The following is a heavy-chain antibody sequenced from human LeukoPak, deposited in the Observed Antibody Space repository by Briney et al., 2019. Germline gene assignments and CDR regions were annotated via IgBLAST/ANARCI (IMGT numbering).Heavy chain of an antibody. CDR1: GGSISSYL. V-gene: IGHV4-59*01. D-gene: IGHD1-1*01. J-gene: IGHJ4*02. CDR3: ARVGDWNDLVY. CDR2: ILYSGTTT. Sequence: SETLSLTCTVSGGSISSYLWSWIRQTPGKGLEWIGYILYSGTTTNYNPSLKSRVTISVDTSKNQFSLKLSSVTAADTAVYYCARVGDWNDLVYWGQGTLVTVSS.